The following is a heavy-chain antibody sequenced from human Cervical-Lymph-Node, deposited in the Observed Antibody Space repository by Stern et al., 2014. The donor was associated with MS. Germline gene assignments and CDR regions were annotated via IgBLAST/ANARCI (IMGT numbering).Heavy chain of an antibody. CDR3: GRKTRRYRYYYGMDV. Sequence: VQLVQSGAEVKKPGASVKVSCKASGYTFTSYDINWVRQATGQGLEWMGWMNPNSGNTGYAQKFQGRVTMTRNTSISTAYLELSSGRSEDPPVFSWGRKTRRYRYYYGMDVWGQGTTVTVSS. V-gene: IGHV1-8*01. CDR2: MNPNSGNT. D-gene: IGHD1-1*01. CDR1: GYTFTSYD. J-gene: IGHJ6*02.